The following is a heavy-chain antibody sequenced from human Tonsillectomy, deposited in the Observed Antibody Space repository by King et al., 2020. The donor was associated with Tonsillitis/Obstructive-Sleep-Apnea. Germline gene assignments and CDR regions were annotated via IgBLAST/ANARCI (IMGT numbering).Heavy chain of an antibody. CDR2: IYPGDSDT. CDR3: ARSPLGYCSSTSCYDNWFDP. CDR1: GYSFTSYW. Sequence: QLVQSGAEVKKPGESLKISCKGSGYSFTSYWIGWVRQMPGKGLEWMGIIYPGDSDTTYSPSFQGQVTISADKSISTAYLQWSSLKASDTAMYYCARSPLGYCSSTSCYDNWFDPWGQGTLVTVSS. D-gene: IGHD2-2*01. J-gene: IGHJ5*02. V-gene: IGHV5-51*01.